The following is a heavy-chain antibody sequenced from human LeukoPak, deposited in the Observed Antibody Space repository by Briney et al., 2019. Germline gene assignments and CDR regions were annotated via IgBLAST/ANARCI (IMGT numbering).Heavy chain of an antibody. CDR3: ARVSTTLGRKIDY. V-gene: IGHV3-30*03. J-gene: IGHJ4*02. D-gene: IGHD5/OR15-5a*01. Sequence: GGSLRLSCAASGFTFSSYGMHWVRQAPGKGLEWVAVISYDGSNKYYADSVKGRFTISRDNSKNTLYLQMNSLRAEDTAVYYCARVSTTLGRKIDYWGQGTLVTVSS. CDR2: ISYDGSNK. CDR1: GFTFSSYG.